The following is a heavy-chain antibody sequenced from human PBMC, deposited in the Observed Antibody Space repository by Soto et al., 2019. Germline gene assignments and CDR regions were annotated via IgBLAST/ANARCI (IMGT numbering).Heavy chain of an antibody. V-gene: IGHV3-48*03. D-gene: IGHD2-21*01. Sequence: EVQMVESGGGLVQPGGSLRLSCEVSGLTFSKFEMTWVRQAPGQGLEWVSSISSDGATIYYADYVKGRFTISRDNDKNLLYLQMNSLKGEDTATYYCVRVGIVARPYWGQGTPVTVSS. CDR2: ISSDGATI. CDR1: GLTFSKFE. J-gene: IGHJ4*02. CDR3: VRVGIVARPY.